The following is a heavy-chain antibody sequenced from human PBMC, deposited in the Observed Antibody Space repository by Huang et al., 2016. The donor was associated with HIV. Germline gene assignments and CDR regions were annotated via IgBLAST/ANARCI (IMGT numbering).Heavy chain of an antibody. CDR2: INPNSGGK. CDR1: GYTFTGYY. J-gene: IGHJ4*02. Sequence: QVQLVQSGAEVKKPGASVKVSCKASGYTFTGYYMHWVRQAPGQGMEWMGWINPNSGGKNYAQKFQGRVTMTRETSISTVYMELSRLRSDGTAVYYCARECYYDSSGYCFDYWGQGTLVTVSS. D-gene: IGHD3-22*01. CDR3: ARECYYDSSGYCFDY. V-gene: IGHV1-2*02.